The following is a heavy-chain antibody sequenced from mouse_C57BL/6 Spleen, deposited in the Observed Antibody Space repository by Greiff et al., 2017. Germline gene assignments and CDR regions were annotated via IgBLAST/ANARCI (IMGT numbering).Heavy chain of an antibody. D-gene: IGHD5-1*01. CDR3: ARRGSTFDY. CDR2: IYPGSGNT. Sequence: VQLQQSGAELVRPGASVKLSCKASGYTCTDYYINWVKQRPGQGLEWIARIYPGSGNTYYNEKFKGKATLTAEKSSSTAYMQLSSLTSEDSAVYFCARRGSTFDYWGQGTTLTVSS. CDR1: GYTCTDYY. V-gene: IGHV1-76*01. J-gene: IGHJ2*01.